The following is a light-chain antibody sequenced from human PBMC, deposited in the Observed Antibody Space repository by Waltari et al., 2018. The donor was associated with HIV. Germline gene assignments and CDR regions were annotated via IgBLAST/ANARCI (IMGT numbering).Light chain of an antibody. J-gene: IGLJ3*02. Sequence: QSVLTQPPSVSGAPGQRVTISCTGSSSNTGAGYDIHRYRQLPGTAPKLLIYYNSNRPSGVPDRFSGSKSGTSASLAITGLQAEDEADYYCQSYDSSLSGWVFGGGTKLTVL. CDR2: YNS. CDR3: QSYDSSLSGWV. CDR1: SSNTGAGYD. V-gene: IGLV1-40*01.